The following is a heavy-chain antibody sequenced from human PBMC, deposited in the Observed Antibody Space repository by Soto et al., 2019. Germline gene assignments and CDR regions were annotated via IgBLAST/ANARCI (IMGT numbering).Heavy chain of an antibody. CDR2: ISGSGGST. V-gene: IGHV3-23*01. CDR1: GFTFSSYA. Sequence: EVQLLESGGGLVQPGGSLRLSCAASGFTFSSYAMSWVRQAPGKGLEWVSAISGSGGSTYYADSVKGRFTVSRDNSKNTLYLQMNSLRAEDTAVYYCAKGQDGWHYYYGMDVWGQGTTVTVSS. D-gene: IGHD3-10*01. CDR3: AKGQDGWHYYYGMDV. J-gene: IGHJ6*02.